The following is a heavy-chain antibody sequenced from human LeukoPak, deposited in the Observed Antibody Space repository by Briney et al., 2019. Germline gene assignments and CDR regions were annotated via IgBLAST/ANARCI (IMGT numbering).Heavy chain of an antibody. Sequence: GGSLRLSCAASGFTFSSYGMHWVRQAPGKGLEWVAVIWYDGSNKYYADSVKGRFTISRDNSKNTLYLQMNSLRAEDTAVYYCAKESRYTNYSFDYWGQGTLVTVSS. V-gene: IGHV3-33*06. CDR2: IWYDGSNK. CDR1: GFTFSSYG. D-gene: IGHD1-1*01. CDR3: AKESRYTNYSFDY. J-gene: IGHJ4*02.